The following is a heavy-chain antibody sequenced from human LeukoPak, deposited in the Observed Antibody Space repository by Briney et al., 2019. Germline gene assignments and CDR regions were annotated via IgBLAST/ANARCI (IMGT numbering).Heavy chain of an antibody. V-gene: IGHV3-7*03. Sequence: PGGSLRLSCAASGFTFSSYWMSWVRQAPGKGLEWVANIKQDGSEKYYVDSVKGRFTISRDNAKNSLYLQMNSLRADDTAMYFCVGDRAWGSYDYWGQGALVTVSS. D-gene: IGHD7-27*01. J-gene: IGHJ4*02. CDR3: VGDRAWGSYDY. CDR1: GFTFSSYW. CDR2: IKQDGSEK.